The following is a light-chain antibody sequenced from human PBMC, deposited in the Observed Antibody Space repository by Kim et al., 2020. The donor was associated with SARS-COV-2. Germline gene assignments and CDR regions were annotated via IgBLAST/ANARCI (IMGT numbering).Light chain of an antibody. V-gene: IGKV3-11*01. CDR1: QCVGLY. Sequence: LSPGERATLSCRAKQCVGLYLAWYPQTPGQAPRLLMYDASDRATGIPARFSGSGSGTDFTLTISSLEPEDFAVYYCQHRSNWPITFGQWTRLEIK. J-gene: IGKJ5*01. CDR3: QHRSNWPIT. CDR2: DAS.